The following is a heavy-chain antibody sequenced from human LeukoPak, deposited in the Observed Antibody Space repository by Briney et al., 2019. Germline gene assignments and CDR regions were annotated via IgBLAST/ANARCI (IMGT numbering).Heavy chain of an antibody. CDR3: ARASIAVAATLYYFDY. CDR2: ISSNGGST. CDR1: GFTFSSYA. J-gene: IGHJ4*02. Sequence: GGSLRLSCAASGFTFSSYAMHWVRQAPGKGLEYVSTISSNGGSTYYANSVKGRFTISRDNSRNTLYLQMGSLRDEDMAVYYCARASIAVAATLYYFDYWGQGTLVTVSS. D-gene: IGHD6-19*01. V-gene: IGHV3-64*01.